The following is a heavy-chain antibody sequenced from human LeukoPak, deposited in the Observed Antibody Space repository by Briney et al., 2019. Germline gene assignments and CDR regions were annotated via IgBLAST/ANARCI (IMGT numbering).Heavy chain of an antibody. CDR1: GFTFSDYY. CDR2: ISSSGSTI. CDR3: ARDAAVIITFGGVIVTSSSYSYRDV. Sequence: GGSLRLSCAASGFTFSDYYMSWIRQAPGKGLEWVSYISSSGSTIYYADSVKGRFTISRDNAKNSLYLQMNSLRAEDTAVYYCARDAAVIITFGGVIVTSSSYSYRDVWAKGTTVTVSS. V-gene: IGHV3-11*01. D-gene: IGHD3-16*02. J-gene: IGHJ6*03.